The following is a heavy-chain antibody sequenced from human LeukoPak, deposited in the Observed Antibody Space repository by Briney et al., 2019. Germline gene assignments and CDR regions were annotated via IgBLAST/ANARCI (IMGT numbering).Heavy chain of an antibody. CDR1: GGSFSGYY. CDR3: ARVEAAAGPYYYYYYMDV. D-gene: IGHD6-13*01. J-gene: IGHJ6*03. CDR2: INHSGST. V-gene: IGHV4-34*01. Sequence: TSETLSLTCAVYGGSFSGYYWSWIRQPPGKGLEWIGEINHSGSTNYNPSLKSRVTISVDTSKNQFSLQLNSVTPEDTAVYYCARVEAAAGPYYYYYYMDVWGKGTTVTISS.